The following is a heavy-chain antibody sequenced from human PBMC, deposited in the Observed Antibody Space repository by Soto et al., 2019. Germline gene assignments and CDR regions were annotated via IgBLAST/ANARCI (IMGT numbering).Heavy chain of an antibody. CDR3: AEANGRVGVIYGMDV. Sequence: PGGSLRLSCAASGLTFGSYAMSWVRQAPGKGLEWVSAISGSGGSTYYADSVKGRFTISRDNSKNTLYLQMNSLRAEDTAVYYCAEANGRVGVIYGMDVWGQGTTVTVSS. CDR1: GLTFGSYA. V-gene: IGHV3-23*01. D-gene: IGHD3-16*01. CDR2: ISGSGGST. J-gene: IGHJ6*02.